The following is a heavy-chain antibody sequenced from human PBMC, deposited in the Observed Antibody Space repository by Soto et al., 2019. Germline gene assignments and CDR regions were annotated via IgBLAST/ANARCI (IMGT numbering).Heavy chain of an antibody. CDR1: GGAVSRGGYY. CDR2: NHYTGST. Sequence: QVQLPESGPGLVKPSQTLSLTCTVSGGAVSRGGYYFNWIRQHPGKGLEWIGYNHYTGSTFYNPSLKSRVTIAGDTSKNQFALKLSSVTAADTAVYYCATGDLTAGELFFGYWGQGALVTVSS. J-gene: IGHJ4*02. D-gene: IGHD3-10*01. CDR3: ATGDLTAGELFFGY. V-gene: IGHV4-31*03.